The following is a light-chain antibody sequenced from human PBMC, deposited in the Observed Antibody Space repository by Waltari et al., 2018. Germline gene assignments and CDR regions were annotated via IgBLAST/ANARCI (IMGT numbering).Light chain of an antibody. CDR2: KAS. J-gene: IGKJ3*01. Sequence: DIQMTQSPSTLSAFVGDRVTITCRASQSISSWLAWYQQKPGKAPNLLIYKASSLETGVPSRFSGSGSGTDVTLTISSLQPDDFATYYCQQYSSFPFTFGPGTKVDIK. CDR1: QSISSW. V-gene: IGKV1-5*03. CDR3: QQYSSFPFT.